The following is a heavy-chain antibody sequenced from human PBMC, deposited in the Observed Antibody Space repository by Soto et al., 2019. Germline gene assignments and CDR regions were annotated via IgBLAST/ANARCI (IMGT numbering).Heavy chain of an antibody. CDR1: GFSLSNARMG. CDR2: IFSNDEK. V-gene: IGHV2-26*01. Sequence: QVTLKESGPVLVKPTETLTLTCTVSGFSLSNARMGVSWIRQPPGKALEWLAHIFSNDEKSYRPSLKSRLTIPTDTSKSQVVLSMTTMDPVDTATYYCARIGQLLVVPYMDVWGKGTTVTVSS. J-gene: IGHJ6*03. CDR3: ARIGQLLVVPYMDV. D-gene: IGHD5-18*01.